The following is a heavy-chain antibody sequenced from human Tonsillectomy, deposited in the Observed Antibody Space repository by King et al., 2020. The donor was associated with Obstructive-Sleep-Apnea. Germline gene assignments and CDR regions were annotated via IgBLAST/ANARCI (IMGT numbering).Heavy chain of an antibody. Sequence: VQLVESGGGLVQPGGSLRLSCAASGFTFSSYAMSWVRQAPGKGLEWVSAISGSGGSTYYADSVKGRFTISRDNSKNTLYLQMNSLRAEDTAVYYCAKDQSSRFLEWLLSDVWGQGTTVTVSS. CDR3: AKDQSSRFLEWLLSDV. CDR1: GFTFSSYA. CDR2: ISGSGGST. J-gene: IGHJ6*02. D-gene: IGHD3-3*01. V-gene: IGHV3-23*04.